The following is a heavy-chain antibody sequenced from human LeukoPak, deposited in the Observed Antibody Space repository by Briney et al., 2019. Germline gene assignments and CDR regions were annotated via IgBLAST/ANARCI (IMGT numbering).Heavy chain of an antibody. CDR1: GGSISSYY. CDR2: IYYSGST. CDR3: AREGHTLYYFDF. J-gene: IGHJ4*02. V-gene: IGHV4-59*01. Sequence: SETLSLTCTVSGGSISSYYWSWIRQPPGKGLEWIGYIYYSGSTNYNPSLKSRVTISVDTSKNQFSLKLSSVTAADTAVYYCAREGHTLYYFDFWGQGTLVTVSS.